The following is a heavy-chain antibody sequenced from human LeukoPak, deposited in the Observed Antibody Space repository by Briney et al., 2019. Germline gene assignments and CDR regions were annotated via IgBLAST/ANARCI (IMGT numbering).Heavy chain of an antibody. CDR1: GGSISSGGYS. V-gene: IGHV4-30-2*01. CDR2: IYHSGST. D-gene: IGHD2-2*01. CDR3: ARSHCSSTSCRDAFDI. Sequence: SETLCLTCAVSGGSISSGGYSWSWIRQPPGKGLEWIGYIYHSGSTYYNPSLKSRVTISVDRSKNQFSLKLSSVTAADTAVYYCARSHCSSTSCRDAFDIWGQGTMVPVSS. J-gene: IGHJ3*02.